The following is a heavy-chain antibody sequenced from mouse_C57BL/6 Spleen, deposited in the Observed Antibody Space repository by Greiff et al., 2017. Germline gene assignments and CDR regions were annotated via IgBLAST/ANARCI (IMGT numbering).Heavy chain of an antibody. D-gene: IGHD1-1*01. CDR1: GYTFTSYT. V-gene: IGHV1-4*01. CDR3: ARRGTTVVAFDY. J-gene: IGHJ2*01. Sequence: QVQLQQSGAELARPGASVKMSCKASGYTFTSYTMHWVKQRPGQGLEWIGYINPSSGYTKYNQKFKDKATLTADKSSSTAYMQLSSLTSEDSAVYYCARRGTTVVAFDYCGQGTTLTVSS. CDR2: INPSSGYT.